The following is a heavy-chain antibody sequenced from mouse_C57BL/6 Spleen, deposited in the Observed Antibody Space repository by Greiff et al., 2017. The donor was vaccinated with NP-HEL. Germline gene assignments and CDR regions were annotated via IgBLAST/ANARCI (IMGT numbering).Heavy chain of an antibody. D-gene: IGHD2-5*01. V-gene: IGHV3-6*01. CDR3: AREGYYSNYVAWFAY. Sequence: EVKLMESGPGLVKPSQSLSLTCSVTGYSITSGYYWNWIRQFPGNKLEWMGYISYDGSNNYNPSLKNRISITRDTSKNQFFLKLNSVTTEDTATYYCAREGYYSNYVAWFAYWGQGTLVTVSA. CDR2: ISYDGSN. CDR1: GYSITSGYY. J-gene: IGHJ3*01.